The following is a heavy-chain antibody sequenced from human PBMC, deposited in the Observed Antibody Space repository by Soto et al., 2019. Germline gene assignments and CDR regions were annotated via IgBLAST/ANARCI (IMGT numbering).Heavy chain of an antibody. D-gene: IGHD5-18*01. V-gene: IGHV1-69*06. CDR3: ARGRYSYGQQRDAWFDP. CDR1: GGTFSSYA. Sequence: SVKVSCKASGGTFSSYAISWVRQAPGQGLEWMGGIIPIFGTANYAQKFQGRVTITADKSTSTAYMELSSLRSEDTAVYYCARGRYSYGQQRDAWFDPWGQGTLVTVSS. J-gene: IGHJ5*02. CDR2: IIPIFGTA.